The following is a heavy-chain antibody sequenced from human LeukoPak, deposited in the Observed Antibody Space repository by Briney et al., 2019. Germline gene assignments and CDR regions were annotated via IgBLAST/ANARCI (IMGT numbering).Heavy chain of an antibody. V-gene: IGHV3-74*03. CDR1: GFTISNYW. CDR2: IHPDGSIT. Sequence: GGSLRLSCVGSGFTISNYWMHWVRQAPGTGLVWVSRIHPDGSITTYADSVKGRFTISRDNAKNTLYLQMNSLRAEDTAVYFCAPQQSYSPYNWFDPWGQGTLVTVSS. CDR3: APQQSYSPYNWFDP. D-gene: IGHD5-12*01. J-gene: IGHJ5*02.